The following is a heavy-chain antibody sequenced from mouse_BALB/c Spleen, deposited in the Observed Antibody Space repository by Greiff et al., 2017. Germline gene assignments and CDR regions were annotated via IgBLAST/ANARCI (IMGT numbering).Heavy chain of an antibody. D-gene: IGHD1-1*01. CDR1: GFTFSSYA. Sequence: EVQLQESGGGLVKPGGSLKLSCAASGFTFSSYAMSWVRQTPEKRLEWVASISSGGSTYYPDSVKGRFTISRDNARNILYLQMSSLRSEDTAMYYCARADYGSSYDYAMDYWGQGTSVTVSS. J-gene: IGHJ4*01. CDR2: ISSGGST. CDR3: ARADYGSSYDYAMDY. V-gene: IGHV5-6-5*01.